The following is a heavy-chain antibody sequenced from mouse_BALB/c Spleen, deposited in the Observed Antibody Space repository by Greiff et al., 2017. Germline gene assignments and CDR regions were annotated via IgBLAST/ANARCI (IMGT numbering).Heavy chain of an antibody. Sequence: QVQLKESGPGLVAPSQSLSITCTVSGFSLTSYGVHWVRQPPGKGLEWLGVIWAGGSTNYNSALMSRLSISKDNSKSQVFLKMNSLQTDDTAMYYCARQRGPSYWGQGTLVTVSA. V-gene: IGHV2-9*02. CDR3: ARQRGPSY. CDR2: IWAGGST. CDR1: GFSLTSYG. D-gene: IGHD3-1*01. J-gene: IGHJ3*01.